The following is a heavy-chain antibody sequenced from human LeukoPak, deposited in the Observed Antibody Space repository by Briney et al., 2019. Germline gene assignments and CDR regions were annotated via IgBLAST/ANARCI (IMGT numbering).Heavy chain of an antibody. D-gene: IGHD3-3*01. J-gene: IGHJ4*02. Sequence: PSETLSLTCAVYGGSLSGYYWSWIRQPPGKGLEWIGEINHSGSTNYNPSLKSRVTISVDTSKNQFSLKLSSVTAADTAVYYCATSAYDFWSGYSPGFDYWGQGTLVTVSS. CDR2: INHSGST. V-gene: IGHV4-34*01. CDR3: ATSAYDFWSGYSPGFDY. CDR1: GGSLSGYY.